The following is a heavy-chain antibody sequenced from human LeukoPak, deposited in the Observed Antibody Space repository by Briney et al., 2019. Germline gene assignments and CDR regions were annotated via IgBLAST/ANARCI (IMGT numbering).Heavy chain of an antibody. V-gene: IGHV1-8*01. J-gene: IGHJ6*03. CDR2: MNPNSGNT. CDR3: ATTGAGTPSNYYYYYYMDV. Sequence: ASVKVSCKASGYTFTSYDINWVRQATGQGLEWMGWMNPNSGNTGYAQKFQGRVTMTRNTSISTAYMELSSLRSEDTAVYYCATTGAGTPSNYYYYYYMDVWGKGTTGTVSS. D-gene: IGHD1-1*01. CDR1: GYTFTSYD.